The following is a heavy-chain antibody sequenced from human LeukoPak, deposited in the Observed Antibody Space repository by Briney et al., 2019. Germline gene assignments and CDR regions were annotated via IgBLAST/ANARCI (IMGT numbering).Heavy chain of an antibody. D-gene: IGHD1-26*01. V-gene: IGHV3-30-3*01. CDR2: ISYDGSNK. Sequence: GGSLRLSCAASGFTFSSYAMHWVRQAPGKGLEWVAVISYDGSNKYYADSVKGRFTISRDNSKNTLYLQMNSLRAEDTAVYYCASQYSGSYRYFDYWGQGTLVTVSS. J-gene: IGHJ4*02. CDR1: GFTFSSYA. CDR3: ASQYSGSYRYFDY.